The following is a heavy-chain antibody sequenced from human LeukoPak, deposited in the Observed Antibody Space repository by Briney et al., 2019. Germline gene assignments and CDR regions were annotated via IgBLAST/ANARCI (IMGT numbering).Heavy chain of an antibody. V-gene: IGHV3-23*01. CDR1: GFTFSSYA. Sequence: PGGSLRLSCAASGFTFSSYAMSWVRQAPGKGLGWVSAISGSGGSTYYADSVKGRFTISRDNSKNTLYLQMNSLRAEDTAVYYCAKEVVGGVVVPAAFRAFDIWGQGTMVTVSS. J-gene: IGHJ3*02. D-gene: IGHD2-2*01. CDR3: AKEVVGGVVVPAAFRAFDI. CDR2: ISGSGGST.